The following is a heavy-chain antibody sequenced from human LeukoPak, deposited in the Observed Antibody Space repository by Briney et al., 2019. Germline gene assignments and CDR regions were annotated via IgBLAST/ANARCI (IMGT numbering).Heavy chain of an antibody. V-gene: IGHV3-21*06. CDR1: GFTFSSYA. CDR3: ARDRPTGASRVFVVQ. CDR2: MSSGSSYI. Sequence: AGGSLRLSCTASGFTFSSYAMTWVRQAPGKGLEWISSMSSGSSYIYYADSVRGRFTISRDNTKNSLYLQMNNLRGEDTGIYYCARDRPTGASRVFVVQWGQGTPVTVPS. D-gene: IGHD2-15*01. J-gene: IGHJ4*02.